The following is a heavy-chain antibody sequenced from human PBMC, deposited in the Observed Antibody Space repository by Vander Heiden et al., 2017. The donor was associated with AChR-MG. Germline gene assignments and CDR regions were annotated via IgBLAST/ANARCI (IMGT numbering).Heavy chain of an antibody. V-gene: IGHV3-7*01. D-gene: IGHD3-3*01. CDR1: GFTFSSYG. CDR2: IKQDGSGK. J-gene: IGHJ2*01. CDR3: ARPPEYYDFWSGYYGWYFDL. Sequence: EVQLVESGGGLVQPGGSLRLSCAASGFTFSSYGMSGVRQAPGKGLGWGANIKQDGSGKYYVDSVKGRFTISRDNAKNSLYLQMNSLRAEDTAVYYCARPPEYYDFWSGYYGWYFDLWGRGTLVTVSS.